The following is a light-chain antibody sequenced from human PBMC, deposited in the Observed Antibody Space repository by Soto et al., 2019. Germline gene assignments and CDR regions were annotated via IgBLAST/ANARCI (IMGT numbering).Light chain of an antibody. CDR2: VAY. Sequence: EIVLTQSPGTLSLSPGESATLSCRASQSVSSSYLAWYQQKPGQAPRLLISVAYTRTTGIPGRFSGSGSGTDFTLTIRNLEPEDFAVYYCQHYGGPFTFGPGTKVDIK. CDR1: QSVSSSY. V-gene: IGKV3-20*01. J-gene: IGKJ3*01. CDR3: QHYGGPFT.